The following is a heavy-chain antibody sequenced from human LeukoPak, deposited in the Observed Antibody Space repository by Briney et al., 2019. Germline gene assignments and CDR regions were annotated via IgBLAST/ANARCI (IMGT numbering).Heavy chain of an antibody. V-gene: IGHV3-21*01. CDR1: GFTFNFYT. D-gene: IGHD3-3*01. CDR2: ISGSSTYI. Sequence: GGSLRLSCAASGFTFNFYTINWVRQAPGKGLEWVSSISGSSTYIYYADSVKGRFTISRDNAKNSVSLQMNSLTVEDTAVYYCARDPAGMTVSGVVEYNYGMDVWGQGTTVTVSS. CDR3: ARDPAGMTVSGVVEYNYGMDV. J-gene: IGHJ6*02.